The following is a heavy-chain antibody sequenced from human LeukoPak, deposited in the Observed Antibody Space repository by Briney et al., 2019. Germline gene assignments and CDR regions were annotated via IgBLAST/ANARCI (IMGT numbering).Heavy chain of an antibody. Sequence: GGSLRLSCAASGLTFSTYWMSWVRQAPGKGLEWVAMIRPDGSGEYYVDSVKGRFTIPRDNVNYSLYLQMNSLTAEDTAVYYCARDCGAAITGPRFDLWGQGARVTVSS. CDR2: IRPDGSGE. V-gene: IGHV3-7*03. CDR1: GLTFSTYW. D-gene: IGHD2-8*02. J-gene: IGHJ4*02. CDR3: ARDCGAAITGPRFDL.